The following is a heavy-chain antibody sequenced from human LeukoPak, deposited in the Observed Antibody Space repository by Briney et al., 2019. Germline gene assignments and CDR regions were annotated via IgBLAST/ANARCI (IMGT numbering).Heavy chain of an antibody. CDR1: GFTFSDYY. CDR2: ISSSGSTI. Sequence: GGSLRLSCAASGFTFSDYYMSWIRQAPGKGLEWVSYISSSGSTIYYADSVKGRFTISRDNAKNSLYPQMNSLRAEDTAVYYCARELRITMIAVEYYFDYWGQGTLVTVSS. J-gene: IGHJ4*02. V-gene: IGHV3-11*01. D-gene: IGHD3-22*01. CDR3: ARELRITMIAVEYYFDY.